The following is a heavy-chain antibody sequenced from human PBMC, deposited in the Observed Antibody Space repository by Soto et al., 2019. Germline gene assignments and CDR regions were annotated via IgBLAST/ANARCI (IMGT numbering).Heavy chain of an antibody. Sequence: EVQLVESGGGLVQPGGSLRLSCAASGFTFSSYWMSWVRQAPGKGLEWVASIKHDGSEKYYVDSVKRRFTISRDNAKSSLYLQMNSVRAEDTAVYYCARDLWVDYWGQGTLVTVSS. V-gene: IGHV3-7*01. CDR3: ARDLWVDY. CDR2: IKHDGSEK. CDR1: GFTFSSYW. J-gene: IGHJ4*02. D-gene: IGHD7-27*01.